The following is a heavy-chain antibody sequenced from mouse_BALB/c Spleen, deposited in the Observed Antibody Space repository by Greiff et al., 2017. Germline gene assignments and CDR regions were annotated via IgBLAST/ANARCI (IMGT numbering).Heavy chain of an antibody. D-gene: IGHD2-4*01. CDR1: GFSLTSYG. CDR3: ARYDYEWFAY. Sequence: VQVVESGPGLVAPSQSLSITCTVSGFSLTSYGVHWVRQPPGKGLEWLGVIWAGGSTNYNSALMSRLSISKDNSKSQVFLKMNSLQTDDTAMYYCARYDYEWFAYWGQGTLVTVSA. V-gene: IGHV2-9*02. CDR2: IWAGGST. J-gene: IGHJ3*01.